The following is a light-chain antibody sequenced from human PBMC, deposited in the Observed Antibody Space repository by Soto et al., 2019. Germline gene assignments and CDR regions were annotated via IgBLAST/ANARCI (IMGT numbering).Light chain of an antibody. CDR1: QSTTAW. V-gene: IGKV1-5*03. Sequence: DILMTQSPSTLSASIGDRVTLTCRASQSTTAWLAWYQQKPGKAPKLLIYKTSSLESGVPSRFSGSGSGTEFTLTISSLQPDDFATYYCQQYNPYSYSFGQGTKLEIK. CDR3: QQYNPYSYS. CDR2: KTS. J-gene: IGKJ2*03.